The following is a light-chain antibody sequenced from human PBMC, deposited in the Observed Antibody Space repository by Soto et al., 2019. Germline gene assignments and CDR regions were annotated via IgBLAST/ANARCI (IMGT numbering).Light chain of an antibody. CDR1: QSVSSN. J-gene: IGKJ2*03. CDR2: GAS. CDR3: QQYNNWPRKG. V-gene: IGKV3-15*01. Sequence: EIVMTQSPATLSVSPGERATLSCRASQSVSSNLAWYQQKPGQAPRRLIYGASTRATGIPARFSGSGSGTEFTLTISSLQSEDFAVYYCQQYNNWPRKGFGQGTKLEIK.